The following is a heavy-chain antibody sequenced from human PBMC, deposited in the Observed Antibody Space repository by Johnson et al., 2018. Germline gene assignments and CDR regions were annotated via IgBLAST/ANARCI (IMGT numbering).Heavy chain of an antibody. Sequence: EVQLVESGAEVKKAGESMKISCKGSGYRFTSYWIVWVRQMPGKGLEWMGSIYPGDSDTTYSPSFQGQVTISADKSTSIASLQWSSEEASDTAIYYCARRGGGWVPVVAPGHQVGFDFWGQGTMVSVSS. CDR2: IYPGDSDT. CDR1: GYRFTSYW. V-gene: IGHV5-51*03. CDR3: ARRGGGWVPVVAPGHQVGFDF. J-gene: IGHJ3*01. D-gene: IGHD2-2*01.